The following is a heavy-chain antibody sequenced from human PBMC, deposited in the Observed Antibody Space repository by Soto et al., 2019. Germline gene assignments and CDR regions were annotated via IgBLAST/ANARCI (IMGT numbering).Heavy chain of an antibody. CDR3: ARQSMPITIFGVVIHNWFDP. J-gene: IGHJ5*02. D-gene: IGHD3-3*01. V-gene: IGHV1-8*01. Sequence: ASVKISCKASGYTFTSYDINWVRQATGQGLEWMGWMNPNSGNTGYVQKFQGRVTMTRNTSISTAYMELSSLRSEDTAVYYCARQSMPITIFGVVIHNWFDPWGQGTLVTVS. CDR2: MNPNSGNT. CDR1: GYTFTSYD.